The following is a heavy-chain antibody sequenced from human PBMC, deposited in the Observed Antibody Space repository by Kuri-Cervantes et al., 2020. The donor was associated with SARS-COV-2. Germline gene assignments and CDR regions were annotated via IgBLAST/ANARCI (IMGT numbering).Heavy chain of an antibody. CDR3: ARVVYSSYPGGLRV. D-gene: IGHD6-6*01. CDR1: GFTFSSYW. CDR2: TKQDGREK. V-gene: IGHV3-7*01. J-gene: IGHJ6*04. Sequence: GGSLRPSCAASGFTFSSYWMSWVRQAPGKGLEWVANTKQDGREKYYVDSVKGRFTISRDNAKNSLYLQMNSLRAEDTAVYYCARVVYSSYPGGLRVWGKGTTVTVSS.